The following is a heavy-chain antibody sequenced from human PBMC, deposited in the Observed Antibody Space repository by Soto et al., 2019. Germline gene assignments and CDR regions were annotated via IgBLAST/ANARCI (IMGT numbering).Heavy chain of an antibody. Sequence: SETLSLTCTVSGGSISSYYWSWIRQPPGKGLEWIGYIYYSGSTNYNPSLKSRVTISVDTSKNQFSLKLSSVTAADTAVYYCARAVRYFDWLSEYYYYYGMDVWGQGTTVTVSS. CDR1: GGSISSYY. D-gene: IGHD3-9*01. CDR2: IYYSGST. CDR3: ARAVRYFDWLSEYYYYYGMDV. J-gene: IGHJ6*02. V-gene: IGHV4-59*01.